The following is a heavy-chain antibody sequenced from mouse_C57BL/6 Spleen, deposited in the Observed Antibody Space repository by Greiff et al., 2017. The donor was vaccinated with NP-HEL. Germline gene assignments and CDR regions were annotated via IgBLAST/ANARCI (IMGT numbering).Heavy chain of an antibody. CDR3: TKYYYGSKGY. CDR1: GFNIKDDY. J-gene: IGHJ2*01. D-gene: IGHD1-1*01. Sequence: VQLQQSGAELVRPGASVKLSCTASGFNIKDDYMHWVKQRPEQGLEWIGWIDPENGDTEYASKFQGKATITADTSSNTAYLQLSSLTSEDTAVYYCTKYYYGSKGYWGKGTTLTVSS. CDR2: IDPENGDT. V-gene: IGHV14-4*01.